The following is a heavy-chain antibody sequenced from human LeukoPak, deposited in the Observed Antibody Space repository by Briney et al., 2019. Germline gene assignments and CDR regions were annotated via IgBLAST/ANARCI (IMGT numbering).Heavy chain of an antibody. CDR3: AKGPLRGTAAAIDY. CDR2: ISYDGRNI. D-gene: IGHD2-2*01. V-gene: IGHV3-30*18. J-gene: IGHJ4*02. CDR1: GFTFNNYG. Sequence: GGSLRLSCAASGFTFNNYGMHWVRQAPGKGLEWVAVISYDGRNIHYPDSVKGRSTISRDISTDTLWLQMDSLRTEDTAVYYCAKGPLRGTAAAIDYWGQGTPVTVSS.